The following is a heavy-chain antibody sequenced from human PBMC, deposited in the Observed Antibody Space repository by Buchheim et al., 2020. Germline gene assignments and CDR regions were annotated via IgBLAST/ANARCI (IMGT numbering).Heavy chain of an antibody. V-gene: IGHV3-33*01. CDR2: IWYDGSNK. Sequence: QVQLVESGGGMVQPGRSLRLSCAASGFTFSSYGMHWVRQAPGKGLEWVAVIWYDGSNKYYADSVKGRFTISRDNSKNTLYLQMNSLRAEDTAVYYCARDRWGDYSYGELDYWGQGTL. D-gene: IGHD5-18*01. J-gene: IGHJ4*02. CDR1: GFTFSSYG. CDR3: ARDRWGDYSYGELDY.